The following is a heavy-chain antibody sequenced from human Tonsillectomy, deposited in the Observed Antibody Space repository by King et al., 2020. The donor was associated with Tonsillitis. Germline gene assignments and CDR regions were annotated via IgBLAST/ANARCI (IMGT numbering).Heavy chain of an antibody. CDR2: IYYSGST. V-gene: IGHV4-39*01. CDR1: GGSISSSDYF. CDR3: AGGLVVVSGAATRPGTLFDF. J-gene: IGHJ4*02. Sequence: LQLQESGPGLVKPSETLSLTCAVSGGSISSSDYFWGWIRQSPGRGLEWIGNIYYSGSTYFNPSLKSRVTISVDTSKNQFSLRLSSVTAADTAVFYCAGGLVVVSGAATRPGTLFDFWGQGTLVTVSS. D-gene: IGHD2-15*01.